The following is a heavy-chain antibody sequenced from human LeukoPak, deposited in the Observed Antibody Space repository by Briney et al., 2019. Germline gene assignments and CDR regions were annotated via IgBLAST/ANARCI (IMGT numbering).Heavy chain of an antibody. J-gene: IGHJ4*02. CDR2: INGNGAST. CDR1: GFTFNNHA. V-gene: IGHV3-23*01. Sequence: AGSLRLSCAASGFTFNNHAMSWVRQAPGKGLEWVSGINGNGASTYYSDSVKGRFTISRDNSKNTLYLQMSSLRAEDTAIYYCAKDQGYSYYYLDYWGQRTMVTVSS. CDR3: AKDQGYSYYYLDY. D-gene: IGHD5-18*01.